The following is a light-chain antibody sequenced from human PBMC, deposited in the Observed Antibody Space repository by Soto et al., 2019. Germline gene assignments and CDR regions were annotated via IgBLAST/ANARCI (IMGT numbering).Light chain of an antibody. J-gene: IGLJ1*01. V-gene: IGLV1-44*01. Sequence: QSVLTQPPSASGTPGQRVTISCSGISSNIGSNTVNWYQQLPGTAPKLLIYSNNQRPSGVPDRFSGSKSGTSASLAISGLQSEDEADYYCAAWDDSLNGDVFGTGTKDTVL. CDR1: SSNIGSNT. CDR2: SNN. CDR3: AAWDDSLNGDV.